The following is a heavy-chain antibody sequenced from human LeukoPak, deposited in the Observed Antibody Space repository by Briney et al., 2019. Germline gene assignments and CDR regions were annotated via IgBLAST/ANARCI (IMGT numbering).Heavy chain of an antibody. Sequence: PSETLSLTCTVSGGSISGYYWSWIRQAPGKGLEWIGYIYYSGSTNHSPSLKSRVTISVDTSRNQFSLNLSSVTAADTAVYYCARDRGVPAFERYFDYWGQGTLVTVSS. D-gene: IGHD2-2*01. CDR2: IYYSGST. J-gene: IGHJ4*02. V-gene: IGHV4-59*01. CDR3: ARDRGVPAFERYFDY. CDR1: GGSISGYY.